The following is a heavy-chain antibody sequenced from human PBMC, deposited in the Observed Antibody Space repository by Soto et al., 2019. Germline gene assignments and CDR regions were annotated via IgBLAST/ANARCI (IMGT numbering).Heavy chain of an antibody. Sequence: QVQLQESGPGLVKPSQTLSLTCTVSGGSISSGDYYWSWIRQPPGKGLEWIGYIYYSGSTYYNPSLNSRVTLSVDTSKNQFPLKLRSVTAADTAVYYCARERPDGARLDPWGQGTLVTVSS. CDR2: IYYSGST. CDR1: GGSISSGDYY. D-gene: IGHD6-6*01. CDR3: ARERPDGARLDP. V-gene: IGHV4-30-4*01. J-gene: IGHJ5*02.